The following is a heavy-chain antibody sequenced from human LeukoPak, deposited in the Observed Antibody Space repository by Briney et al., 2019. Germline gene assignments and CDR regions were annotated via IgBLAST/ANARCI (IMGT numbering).Heavy chain of an antibody. Sequence: ASVKVSCKASGYTFTSYGISWARQAPGQGLEWMGWISAYNGNTNYAQKLQGRVTMTTDTSTSTAYMELRSLRSDDTAVYYCARVRDGADIVVVPAAMPDYWGQGTLVTVSS. V-gene: IGHV1-18*01. CDR1: GYTFTSYG. CDR2: ISAYNGNT. D-gene: IGHD2-2*01. J-gene: IGHJ4*02. CDR3: ARVRDGADIVVVPAAMPDY.